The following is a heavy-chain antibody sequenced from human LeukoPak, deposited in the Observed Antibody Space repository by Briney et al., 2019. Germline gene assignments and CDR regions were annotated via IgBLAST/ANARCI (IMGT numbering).Heavy chain of an antibody. Sequence: SETLSLTCAVYGGSFSSYYWSWIRQPAGKGLEWIGRIYTSGSTNYNPSLKSRVTMSVDTSKNQFSLKLSSVTAADTAVYYCARSIEGYYYYMDVWGKGTTVTVSS. V-gene: IGHV4-59*10. CDR1: GGSFSSYY. D-gene: IGHD3-16*02. CDR2: IYTSGST. J-gene: IGHJ6*03. CDR3: ARSIEGYYYYMDV.